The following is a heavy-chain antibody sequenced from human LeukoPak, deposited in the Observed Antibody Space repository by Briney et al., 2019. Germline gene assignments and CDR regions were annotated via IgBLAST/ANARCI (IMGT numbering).Heavy chain of an antibody. CDR3: AKDYSGYDYQDAFDI. V-gene: IGHV3-9*01. J-gene: IGHJ3*02. D-gene: IGHD5-12*01. Sequence: PGGSLRLSCAASGFTFDDYAMHWVRQAPGKGLEWVSGISWNSGSIGYADSVKGRFTISRDNTKNSLYLQMNSLRAEDTALYYCAKDYSGYDYQDAFDIWGQGTMVTVSS. CDR1: GFTFDDYA. CDR2: ISWNSGSI.